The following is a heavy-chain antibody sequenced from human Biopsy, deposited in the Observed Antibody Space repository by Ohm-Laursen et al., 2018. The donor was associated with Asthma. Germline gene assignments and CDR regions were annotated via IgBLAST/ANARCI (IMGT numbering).Heavy chain of an antibody. V-gene: IGHV4-30-4*01. CDR1: GASIKTDDHY. D-gene: IGHD6-19*01. J-gene: IGHJ5*02. CDR2: IHYSGST. CDR3: ARASVAASSNWFDP. Sequence: SQTLSLTCIVSGASIKTDDHYWSWLRQPPGKGLEWLGFIHYSGSTSYNPSLKGGVTISVDTSKNQFSLKLSSVTAADTAVYYCARASVAASSNWFDPWGQGTLVTVSS.